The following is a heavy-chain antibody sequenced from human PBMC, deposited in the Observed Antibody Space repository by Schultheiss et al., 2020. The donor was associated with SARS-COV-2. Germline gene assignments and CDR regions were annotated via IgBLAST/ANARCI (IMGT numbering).Heavy chain of an antibody. Sequence: SVKVSCKASGGTFSSYAISWVRQAPGQGLEWMGGIIPIFGTANYAQKLQGRVTITADESTSTAYMELSSLRSEDTAVYYCARDRYDFWCGYVSYWYFDLWGRGTLVTVSS. CDR1: GGTFSSYA. V-gene: IGHV1-69*13. D-gene: IGHD3-3*01. J-gene: IGHJ2*01. CDR3: ARDRYDFWCGYVSYWYFDL. CDR2: IIPIFGTA.